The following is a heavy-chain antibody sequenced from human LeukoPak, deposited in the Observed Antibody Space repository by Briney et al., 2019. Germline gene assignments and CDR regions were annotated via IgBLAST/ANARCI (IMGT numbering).Heavy chain of an antibody. J-gene: IGHJ4*02. V-gene: IGHV3-23*01. CDR2: ISGAGTGT. Sequence: GGSLRLSCAAPGFTFSSHAMNWVRQAPGKGLEWVSSISGAGTGTYYADSVKGRFTISRDNSKNMLYLQMNSLRAEDTAVYYCAKDARITMIVVVRGARPYYFDYWGQGTLVTVSS. D-gene: IGHD3-22*01. CDR1: GFTFSSHA. CDR3: AKDARITMIVVVRGARPYYFDY.